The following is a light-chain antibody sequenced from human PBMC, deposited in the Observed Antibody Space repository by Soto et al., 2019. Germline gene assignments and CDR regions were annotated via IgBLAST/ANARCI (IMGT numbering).Light chain of an antibody. Sequence: QSALTQPASVSGSPGQSITISCTGTSSDVGGYNYVSWYQQHPGKAPKLMIYDVSNRPSGVSNRFSGSKSGNTASLTISGLQAEDEADYFCSSYTSSSTLYVFGTGTKLTGL. V-gene: IGLV2-14*01. CDR1: SSDVGGYNY. J-gene: IGLJ1*01. CDR2: DVS. CDR3: SSYTSSSTLYV.